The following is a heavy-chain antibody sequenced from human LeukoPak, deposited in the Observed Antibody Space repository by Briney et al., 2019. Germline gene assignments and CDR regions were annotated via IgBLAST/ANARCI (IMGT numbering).Heavy chain of an antibody. CDR2: IIPIFGTA. CDR3: ARDLYSYGNYFDY. V-gene: IGHV1-46*01. J-gene: IGHJ4*02. CDR1: EYIFTGYY. Sequence: ASVKVSCKASEYIFTGYYIHWVRQAPGQGLEWMGGIIPIFGTANYAQKFQGRVTMTRDTSTSTVYMELSSLRSEDTAVYYCARDLYSYGNYFDYWGQGTLVTVSS. D-gene: IGHD5-18*01.